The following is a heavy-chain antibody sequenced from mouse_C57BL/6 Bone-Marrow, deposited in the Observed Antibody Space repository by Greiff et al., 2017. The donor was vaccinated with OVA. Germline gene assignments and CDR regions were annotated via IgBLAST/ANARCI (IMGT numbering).Heavy chain of an antibody. J-gene: IGHJ3*01. V-gene: IGHV5-4*01. CDR2: ISAGGSYT. CDR3: ARDIYYGNYDWFAY. CDR1: GFTFSSYA. D-gene: IGHD2-1*01. Sequence: EVQVVESGGGLVKPGGSLKLSCAASGFTFSSYAMSWVRQTPEKRLEWVATISAGGSYTYYPDNVKGRFTISRDNAKNNLYLQMSHLKSEDTAMYYCARDIYYGNYDWFAYWGQGTLVTVSA.